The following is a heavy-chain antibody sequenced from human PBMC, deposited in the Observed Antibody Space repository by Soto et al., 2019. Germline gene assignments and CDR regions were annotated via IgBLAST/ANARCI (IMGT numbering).Heavy chain of an antibody. V-gene: IGHV3-7*01. Sequence: EVQLVESGGGLVQPGGSLRLSCAASGFTFSSYWMSWVRQAPGKGLELVANIKQDGTEKYYVASVKGRFTISRDNAKNSVFLQMDSLRGEDTAVYYCASTCTGCQLHDYWGQGTLVTVSS. CDR3: ASTCTGCQLHDY. CDR1: GFTFSSYW. J-gene: IGHJ4*02. D-gene: IGHD2-2*01. CDR2: IKQDGTEK.